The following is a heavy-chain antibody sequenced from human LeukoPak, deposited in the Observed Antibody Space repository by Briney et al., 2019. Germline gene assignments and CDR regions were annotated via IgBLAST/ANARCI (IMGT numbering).Heavy chain of an antibody. Sequence: GGSLRLSCAASGFTFSTYSMNWVRQAPGKGLEWVSYISSSSSTIYHADSVQGRFTISRDNAKNSLYLQMNSLSAEDTAVYYCARVYRYGDHGKAFDIWGQGTMVTVSS. D-gene: IGHD4-17*01. J-gene: IGHJ3*02. CDR3: ARVYRYGDHGKAFDI. V-gene: IGHV3-48*01. CDR2: ISSSSSTI. CDR1: GFTFSTYS.